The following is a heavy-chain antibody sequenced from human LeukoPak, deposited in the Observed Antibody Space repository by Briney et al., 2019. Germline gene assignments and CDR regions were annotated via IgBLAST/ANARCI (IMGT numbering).Heavy chain of an antibody. D-gene: IGHD6-13*01. CDR2: IKQDGSEK. V-gene: IGHV3-7*01. CDR3: AIGLNGYSSSWKRLDY. CDR1: GFTFSSYW. Sequence: PGGSLRLSCAASGFTFSSYWMSWVRQAPGKGLEWVANIKQDGSEKYYVDSVKGRFTISRDNAKNSLYLQMNSLRAEDTAVYYCAIGLNGYSSSWKRLDYWGQGTLVTVSS. J-gene: IGHJ4*02.